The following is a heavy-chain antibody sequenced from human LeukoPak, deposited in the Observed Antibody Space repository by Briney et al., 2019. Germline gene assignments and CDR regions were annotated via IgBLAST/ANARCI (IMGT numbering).Heavy chain of an antibody. V-gene: IGHV4-34*01. CDR1: GGSFSGYY. D-gene: IGHD5-24*01. J-gene: IGHJ4*02. CDR3: ARGNGGDGYNYTSGVDY. CDR2: TNHSGGT. Sequence: SETLSLTCAVYGGSFSGYYWSWIRQPPGKGLEWIGETNHSGGTNYNPSLKSRVTISVDTSKNQLSLELSSVTAADTAVYYCARGNGGDGYNYTSGVDYWGQGTLVTVSS.